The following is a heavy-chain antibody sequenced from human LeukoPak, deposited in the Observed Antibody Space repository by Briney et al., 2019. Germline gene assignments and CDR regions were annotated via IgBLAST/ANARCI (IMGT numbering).Heavy chain of an antibody. CDR3: AKDRGMFLVGYLDY. J-gene: IGHJ4*02. Sequence: GGSLRLSCAASGFTFSSYAMHWVRQAPGKGLEWVTVISYDESNKYYADSVKGRFTISRDNSKNTLYLQMNSLRAEDTAVYYCAKDRGMFLVGYLDYWGQGTLVTVSS. CDR1: GFTFSSYA. CDR2: ISYDESNK. D-gene: IGHD2-15*01. V-gene: IGHV3-30*04.